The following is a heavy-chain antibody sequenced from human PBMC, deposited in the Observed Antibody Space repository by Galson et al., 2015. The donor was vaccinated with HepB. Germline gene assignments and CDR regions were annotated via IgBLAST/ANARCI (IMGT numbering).Heavy chain of an antibody. CDR1: GYTFTSYD. CDR3: ARGLSSSWSEDYYYYYMDV. V-gene: IGHV1-8*01. CDR2: MNPNSGNT. J-gene: IGHJ6*03. Sequence: SVKVSCKASGYTFTSYDINWVRQATGQGLEWMGWMNPNSGNTGYAQKFQGRVTMTRNTSISTAYMELSSLRSEDTAVYYCARGLSSSWSEDYYYYYMDVWGKGTTVTVSS. D-gene: IGHD6-13*01.